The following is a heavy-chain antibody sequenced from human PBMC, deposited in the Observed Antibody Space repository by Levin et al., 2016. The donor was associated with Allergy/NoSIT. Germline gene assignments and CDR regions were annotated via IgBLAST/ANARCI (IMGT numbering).Heavy chain of an antibody. V-gene: IGHV4-59*01. Sequence: WIRQPPGKGLEWIGYIYYSGSTNYNPSLKSRVTISVDTSKNQFSLKLSSVTAADTAVYHCARAYDSMPYYYYGMDVWGQGTTVTVSS. CDR3: ARAYDSMPYYYYGMDV. J-gene: IGHJ6*02. D-gene: IGHD3-22*01. CDR2: IYYSGST.